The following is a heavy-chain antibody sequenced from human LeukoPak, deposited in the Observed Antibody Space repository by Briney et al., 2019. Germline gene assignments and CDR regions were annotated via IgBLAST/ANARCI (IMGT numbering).Heavy chain of an antibody. CDR3: ARARDGGYCSSTSCGRFDP. V-gene: IGHV1-8*01. CDR2: MNPNSGNT. D-gene: IGHD2-2*01. CDR1: GYTFTSYD. Sequence: ASVKVSCKASGYTFTSYDINWVRQATGQGLEWMGWMNPNSGNTGYAQKFQGRVTITADESTSTAYMELSSLRSEDTAVYYCARARDGGYCSSTSCGRFDPWGQGTLVTVSS. J-gene: IGHJ5*02.